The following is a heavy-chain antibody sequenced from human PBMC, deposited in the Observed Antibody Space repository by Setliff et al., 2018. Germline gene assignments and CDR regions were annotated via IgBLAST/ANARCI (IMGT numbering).Heavy chain of an antibody. D-gene: IGHD3-22*01. CDR1: GFSFGDYA. CDR2: IRSRPYGGTT. Sequence: GGSLRLSCTTSGFSFGDYAMSWVRQAPGQGLEWVGFIRSRPYGGTTEYAASVKGRFTISRDDAKHTAYLKMNSLKTEDTAVYYCTRQASPHPDSSGYYYDLRFYYYMDVWGKGTTVTVSS. CDR3: TRQASPHPDSSGYYYDLRFYYYMDV. V-gene: IGHV3-49*04. J-gene: IGHJ6*03.